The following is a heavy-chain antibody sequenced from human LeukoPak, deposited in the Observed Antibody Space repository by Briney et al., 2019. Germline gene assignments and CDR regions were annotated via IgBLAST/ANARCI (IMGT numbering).Heavy chain of an antibody. CDR2: IDNDGSFT. J-gene: IGHJ4*02. CDR3: ANIGAAVASISGDY. V-gene: IGHV3-74*01. CDR1: GFTFSSYG. D-gene: IGHD6-13*01. Sequence: GGSLRLSCVASGFTFSSYGMGWVRQPQGKGLQWVSRIDNDGSFTTYADSVKGRFTISRDNAKNTLYLQMNSLRAEDTAVYYCANIGAAVASISGDYWGQGTLVTVSS.